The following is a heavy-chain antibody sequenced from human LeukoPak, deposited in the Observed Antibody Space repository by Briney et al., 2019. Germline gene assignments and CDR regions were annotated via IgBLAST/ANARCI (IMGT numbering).Heavy chain of an antibody. J-gene: IGHJ4*02. V-gene: IGHV3-9*03. CDR1: GFTFDDYA. Sequence: GRSLRLSCAVSGFTFDDYAMHWVRQAPGKGLEWVSGISWNSGSIVYADSVKGRFTISRDNAKNSLYLQMNSLRAEDMALYYCAKDGSIAVAGKYFDYWGQGTLVTVSS. CDR2: ISWNSGSI. D-gene: IGHD6-19*01. CDR3: AKDGSIAVAGKYFDY.